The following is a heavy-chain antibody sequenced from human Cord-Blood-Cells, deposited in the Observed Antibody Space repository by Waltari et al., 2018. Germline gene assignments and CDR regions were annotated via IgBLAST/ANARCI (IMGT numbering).Heavy chain of an antibody. CDR1: GYTFTGYY. CDR3: ARDGTRVGDAFDI. Sequence: QVQLVQSGAEVKKPGASVKVSCKASGYTFTGYYMHWVRQAPGQGLEWMGWINPKSVGTSYAQKCQGRDTMTRDTSISTAYMELSRLRSDDTAVYYCARDGTRVGDAFDIWGQGTMVTVSS. J-gene: IGHJ3*02. D-gene: IGHD1-1*01. CDR2: INPKSVGT. V-gene: IGHV1-2*02.